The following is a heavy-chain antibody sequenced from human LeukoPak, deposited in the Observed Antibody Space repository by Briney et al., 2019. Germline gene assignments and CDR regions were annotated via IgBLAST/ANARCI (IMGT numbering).Heavy chain of an antibody. CDR2: ICYIGST. CDR1: GGSIISYY. Sequence: TPSETLSLTCTVSGGSIISYYWSWIRQPPGKGLECIGYICYIGSTNYNPSLKSHVTISLDKSNNQFSLKQRSVTAPDTAVYYCARGDSTVTPKYFQYWGQGTLVTVSS. J-gene: IGHJ1*01. V-gene: IGHV4-59*01. CDR3: ARGDSTVTPKYFQY. D-gene: IGHD4-23*01.